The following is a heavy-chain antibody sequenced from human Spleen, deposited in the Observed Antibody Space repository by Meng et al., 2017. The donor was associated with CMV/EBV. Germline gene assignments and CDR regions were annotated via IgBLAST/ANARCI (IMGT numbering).Heavy chain of an antibody. CDR3: ARMLSVVVPAAPGGNYGMDV. CDR1: GYIFTNYY. V-gene: IGHV1-46*01. Sequence: SVKVSCKTSGYIFTNYYMHWVRQAPGQGLEWMGIINPSGGSTSYAQKFQGRVTMTRDTSTSTVYMDLSSLRSEDTAVYYCARMLSVVVPAAPGGNYGMDVWGQGTTVTVSS. J-gene: IGHJ6*02. D-gene: IGHD2-2*01. CDR2: INPSGGST.